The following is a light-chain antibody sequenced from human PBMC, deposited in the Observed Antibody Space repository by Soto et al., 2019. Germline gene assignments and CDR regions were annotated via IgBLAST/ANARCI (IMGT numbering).Light chain of an antibody. CDR2: GAS. Sequence: EMELTQSPGTVSLSTRKKATLSCRASQSVSNNYLAWYQQKPGQAPRLLIYGASNRATGIPARFSGSGSGTDFTLTISSLEPEDSAVYYCQQRNVWPPVTFGQGTRLEIK. CDR3: QQRNVWPPVT. J-gene: IGKJ5*01. V-gene: IGKV3D-20*02. CDR1: QSVSNNY.